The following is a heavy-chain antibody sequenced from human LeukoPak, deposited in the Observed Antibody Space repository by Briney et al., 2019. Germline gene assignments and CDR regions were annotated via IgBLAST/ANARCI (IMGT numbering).Heavy chain of an antibody. CDR2: IYSSGNT. CDR1: GGSVSSPGYY. CDR3: ARGIAVAGIVGVFDC. D-gene: IGHD6-13*01. V-gene: IGHV3-66*01. J-gene: IGHJ4*02. Sequence: PSETLSLTCTVSGGSVSSPGYYWGWIRQHPGKGLEWVSVIYSSGNTHYADSVMGRFTISRDSSKNTLYLQMNSLRAEDTAVYYCARGIAVAGIVGVFDCWGQGTLVTVSP.